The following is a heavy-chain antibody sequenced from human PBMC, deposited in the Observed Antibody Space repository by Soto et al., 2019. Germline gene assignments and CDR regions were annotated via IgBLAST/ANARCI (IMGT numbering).Heavy chain of an antibody. D-gene: IGHD6-19*01. CDR1: GLTFRSYW. J-gene: IGHJ5*02. V-gene: IGHV3-74*03. CDR3: AGHGGQWLNWFDP. CDR2: INTDGSVA. Sequence: GGSLRLSCAASGLTFRSYWMHWVRQAPGKGLVWVSRINTDGSVAMYVDSVKGRFTISRDNAKNSLYLHMNSLRAEDTAVYYCAGHGGQWLNWFDPWGQGILVTVSS.